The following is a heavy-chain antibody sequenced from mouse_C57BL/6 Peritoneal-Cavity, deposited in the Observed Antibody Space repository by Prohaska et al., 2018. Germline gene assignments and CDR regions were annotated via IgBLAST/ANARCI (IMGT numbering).Heavy chain of an antibody. V-gene: IGHV11-2*01. CDR3: MRYGNYWCFGV. Sequence: EVQLLETGGGLVQPGGSRGLSCEGSGFTFSGFWMSWVRQTPGKTLEWIGDIKSVGSAINYTSSIKDLFTIFRDNDKRTLYLQMGNVRSEDIATYFCMRYGNYWCFGVWSTGTTITVSS. CDR1: GFTFSGFW. D-gene: IGHD2-1*01. CDR2: IKSVGSAI. J-gene: IGHJ1*03.